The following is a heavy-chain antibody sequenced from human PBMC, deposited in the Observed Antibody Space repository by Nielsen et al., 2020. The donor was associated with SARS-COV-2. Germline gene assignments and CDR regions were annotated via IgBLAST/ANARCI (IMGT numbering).Heavy chain of an antibody. CDR2: IIPLFGTT. Sequence: SVEVSCKASGVIFSNYAVSWVRQAPGQGLQWMGGIIPLFGTTSDAQKFQGRVTITADESTSTAYMELTSLRSEDTAVYFCARSLRRIYYYLMDVWGQGTTVIVSS. J-gene: IGHJ6*02. CDR3: ARSLRRIYYYLMDV. CDR1: GVIFSNYA. V-gene: IGHV1-69*13. D-gene: IGHD3-16*01.